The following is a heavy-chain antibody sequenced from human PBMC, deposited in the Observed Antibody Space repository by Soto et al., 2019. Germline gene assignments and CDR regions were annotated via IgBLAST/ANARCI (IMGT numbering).Heavy chain of an antibody. Sequence: SAPTLVNPPHTLTITFTFSWFSHSSSVKCVGWIRQPPGKAMAWRARIDWDDDKYYSNSLKTRLTISKENSTKQLVPTMPNMDPVDKATYYCARKPDNDYGEYCFDYWGQGTLVTVSS. CDR2: IDWDDDK. D-gene: IGHD4-17*01. CDR1: WFSHSSSVKC. V-gene: IGHV2-70*11. J-gene: IGHJ4*02. CDR3: ARKPDNDYGEYCFDY.